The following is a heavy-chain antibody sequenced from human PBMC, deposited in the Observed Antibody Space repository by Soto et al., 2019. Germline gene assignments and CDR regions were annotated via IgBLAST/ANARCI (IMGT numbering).Heavy chain of an antibody. J-gene: IGHJ3*02. Sequence: SETVSLTCTVSGGSISSYYWSWIRQPPGKGLEWIGYIYYNGSTNYNPSLKSRVTISVDTSKNQFSLKLSSVTAADTAVYYCARGRGSSWYFQAFDIWGQGTMVTVSS. CDR2: IYYNGST. CDR3: ARGRGSSWYFQAFDI. V-gene: IGHV4-59*01. CDR1: GGSISSYY. D-gene: IGHD6-13*01.